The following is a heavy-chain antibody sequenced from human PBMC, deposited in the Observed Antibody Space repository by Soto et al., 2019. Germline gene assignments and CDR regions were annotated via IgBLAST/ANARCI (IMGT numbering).Heavy chain of an antibody. CDR3: ARGPSGDKVHY. CDR2: IYDSGTT. CDR1: GGSISSSSYY. J-gene: IGHJ4*02. V-gene: IGHV4-39*02. D-gene: IGHD7-27*01. Sequence: PSETLSLTCTVSGGSISSSSYYWGWIRQPPGEGLEWIGNIYDSGTTYNNPSLRSQVAISLDTSKNHFSLTLSSVTAADTAVYYCARGPSGDKVHYWGQGALVTVSS.